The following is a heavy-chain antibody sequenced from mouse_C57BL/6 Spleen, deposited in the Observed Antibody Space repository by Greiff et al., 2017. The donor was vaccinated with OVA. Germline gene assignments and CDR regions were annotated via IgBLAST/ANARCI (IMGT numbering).Heavy chain of an antibody. D-gene: IGHD1-1*01. J-gene: IGHJ3*01. Sequence: EVMLVESGPGMVKPSQSLSLTCTVTGYSITSGYDWHWIRHFPGNKLEWMGYISYSGSTNYNPSLKSRISITHDTSKNHFFLKLNSVTTEDTATYYCARYGSSPAWFAYWGQGTLVTVSA. CDR3: ARYGSSPAWFAY. V-gene: IGHV3-1*01. CDR1: GYSITSGYD. CDR2: ISYSGST.